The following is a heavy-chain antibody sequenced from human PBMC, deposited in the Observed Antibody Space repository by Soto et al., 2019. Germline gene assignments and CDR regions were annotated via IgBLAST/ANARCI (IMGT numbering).Heavy chain of an antibody. Sequence: QVTLKESGPVLGKPTETLTLTCTVSGVSLSNARMGVSWIRQPPGKALEWLAHIFSNDEKFYSTSLKSRLTISKNTSNSQVVLTMTNMDPVATATYYCTRSTGIAVAGVNWFDPWGQGTLVPVSS. CDR2: IFSNDEK. CDR3: TRSTGIAVAGVNWFDP. V-gene: IGHV2-26*01. CDR1: GVSLSNARMG. D-gene: IGHD6-19*01. J-gene: IGHJ5*02.